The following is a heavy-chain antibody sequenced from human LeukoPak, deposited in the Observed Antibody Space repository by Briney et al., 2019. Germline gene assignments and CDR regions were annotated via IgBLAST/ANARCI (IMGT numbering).Heavy chain of an antibody. V-gene: IGHV4-34*01. D-gene: IGHD3-10*01. CDR1: GESFSGYY. CDR3: ARGKVLDY. J-gene: IGHJ4*02. Sequence: SETLSLTCAVYGESFSGYYWSWIRQPPGKGLGWIGEINHSGSTNYNPSLKSRVTISVDTSKNQFSLKLSSVTAADTAVYYCARGKVLDYWGQGTLVTVSS. CDR2: INHSGST.